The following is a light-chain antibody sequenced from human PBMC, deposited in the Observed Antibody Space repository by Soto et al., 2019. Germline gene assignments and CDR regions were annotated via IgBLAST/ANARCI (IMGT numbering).Light chain of an antibody. CDR3: CSYAGSYTVL. V-gene: IGLV2-11*01. CDR2: DVS. J-gene: IGLJ2*01. Sequence: QSLLTQPRSVSGSPGQSVTISCTGTSSDVGGYKYVSWYQQHPGKVPNLIIYDVSERPSGVPDRFSGSKSGNTASLSISGLQAEDEADYYCCSYAGSYTVLFGGGTKLTVL. CDR1: SSDVGGYKY.